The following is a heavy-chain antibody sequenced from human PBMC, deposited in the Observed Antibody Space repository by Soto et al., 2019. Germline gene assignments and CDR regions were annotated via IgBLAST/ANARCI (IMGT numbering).Heavy chain of an antibody. CDR3: VRSKGGYSYGTPFDY. CDR1: GFTFDDYA. Sequence: EVQLEESGGALVQPGRSLRLSCAASGFTFDDYAMHWVRQVLGKGLEWVSSISWNGGNIGYADSVKGRFTTSRDNAXXSLYLQMNSLRPEDTALYYCVRSKGGYSYGTPFDYWGQGTLVTVSS. J-gene: IGHJ4*02. V-gene: IGHV3-9*01. D-gene: IGHD5-18*01. CDR2: ISWNGGNI.